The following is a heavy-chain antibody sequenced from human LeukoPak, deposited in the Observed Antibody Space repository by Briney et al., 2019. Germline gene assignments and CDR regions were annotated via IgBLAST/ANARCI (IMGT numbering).Heavy chain of an antibody. D-gene: IGHD3-22*01. J-gene: IGHJ4*02. V-gene: IGHV4-34*01. CDR2: INPSGST. CDR3: ARGQSSGYYGYYFDY. CDR1: GGSFSGYY. Sequence: SETLSLTCAVYGGSFSGYYWSWIRQPPGKGLEWIGEINPSGSTNYNPSLKSRVTISVDTSKNQFSLKLSSETAADTAVYYCARGQSSGYYGYYFDYWGQGTLVTVSS.